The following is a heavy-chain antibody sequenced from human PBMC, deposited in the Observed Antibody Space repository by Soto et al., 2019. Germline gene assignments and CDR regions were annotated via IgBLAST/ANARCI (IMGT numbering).Heavy chain of an antibody. CDR2: ISYDGSNK. J-gene: IGHJ4*02. Sequence: GGSLRLSCAASGFTFSSYGMHWVRQAPGKGLEWVAVISYDGSNKYYADSVKGRFTISRDNSKNTLYLQMNSLRAEDTAVYYCAKGIHYYDRGKVIDYWGQGTLVTVSS. V-gene: IGHV3-30*18. CDR3: AKGIHYYDRGKVIDY. D-gene: IGHD3-22*01. CDR1: GFTFSSYG.